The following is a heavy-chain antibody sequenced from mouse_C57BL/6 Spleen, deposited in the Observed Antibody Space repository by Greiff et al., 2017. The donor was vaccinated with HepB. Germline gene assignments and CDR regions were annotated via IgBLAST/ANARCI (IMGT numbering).Heavy chain of an antibody. CDR3: ARSEGDYTWFAY. Sequence: QVQLQQSGAELARPGASVKLSCKASGYTFTSYGISWVKQRTGQGLEWIGEIYPRSGNTYYNEKFKGKATLTADKSSITAYMELRSLTSEDSAVYFCARSEGDYTWFAYWGQGTLVTVSA. D-gene: IGHD2-4*01. J-gene: IGHJ3*01. V-gene: IGHV1-81*01. CDR1: GYTFTSYG. CDR2: IYPRSGNT.